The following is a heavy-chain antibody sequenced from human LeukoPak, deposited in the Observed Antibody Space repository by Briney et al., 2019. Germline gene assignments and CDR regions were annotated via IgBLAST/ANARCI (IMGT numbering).Heavy chain of an antibody. CDR2: ISGSGGST. V-gene: IGHV3-23*01. CDR3: AKDPSSSWYGYFQH. Sequence: GGSLRLSCAASGFTFADAWMSWVRQAPGKGLEWVSAISGSGGSTYYADSVKGRFTISRDNSKNTLYLQMNSLRAEDTAVYYCAKDPSSSWYGYFQHWGQGTLVTVSS. J-gene: IGHJ1*01. CDR1: GFTFADAW. D-gene: IGHD6-13*01.